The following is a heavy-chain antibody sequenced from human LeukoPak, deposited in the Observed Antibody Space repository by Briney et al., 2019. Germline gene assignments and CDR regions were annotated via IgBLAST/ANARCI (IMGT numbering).Heavy chain of an antibody. V-gene: IGHV1-2*02. CDR3: ARFRGSGWYSFDL. CDR1: GYSFTDYY. J-gene: IGHJ5*02. Sequence: ASVKVSCNASGYSFTDYYIHWVRQAPGQGLEWIGWMNPFSGGTKYAQKFQGRVTMTRDTSISTDYMELSDLRSDDTAVYYCARFRGSGWYSFDLWGQGTLVTVSS. CDR2: MNPFSGGT. D-gene: IGHD6-19*01.